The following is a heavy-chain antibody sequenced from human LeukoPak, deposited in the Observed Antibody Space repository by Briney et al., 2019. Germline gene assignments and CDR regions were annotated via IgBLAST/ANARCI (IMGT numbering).Heavy chain of an antibody. CDR2: ISGSGGST. V-gene: IGHV3-23*01. CDR1: GFTFSNYA. Sequence: GSLRLSCAASGFTFSNYAMSWVRQAPGKGLEWVSAISGSGGSTYYADSVKGRFTISRDNSENTLYLQMNSLRAEDTAVYYCATPFSAGGKSDVWGQGTTVTVSS. CDR3: ATPFSAGGKSDV. D-gene: IGHD6-13*01. J-gene: IGHJ6*02.